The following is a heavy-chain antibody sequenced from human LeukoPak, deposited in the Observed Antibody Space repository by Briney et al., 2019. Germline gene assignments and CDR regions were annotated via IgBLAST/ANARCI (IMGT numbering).Heavy chain of an antibody. CDR3: ARAGDLGVVVPAAIGWFDP. J-gene: IGHJ5*02. V-gene: IGHV4-59*01. CDR2: IYYSGST. Sequence: SETLSLTCTVSGGSISSYYWSWIRQPPGKGLEWIGYIYYSGSTNYNPSLKSRVTISVDTSKNQFSLKLSSVTAADTAVYYCARAGDLGVVVPAAIGWFDPWGQGTLVTVSS. D-gene: IGHD2-2*01. CDR1: GGSISSYY.